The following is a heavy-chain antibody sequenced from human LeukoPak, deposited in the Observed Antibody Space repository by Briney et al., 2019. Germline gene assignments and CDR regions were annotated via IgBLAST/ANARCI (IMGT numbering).Heavy chain of an antibody. Sequence: PSETLSLTCTVSGGSISSYYWSWIRQPTGKGLEGIGYIYTSGSTNYNPSLKSRVTISVDTSKNQFSLKLSSVTAADTAVYYCARRVLRRLDSDYFDYWGQGTLVTVSS. J-gene: IGHJ4*02. CDR3: ARRVLRRLDSDYFDY. CDR2: IYTSGST. D-gene: IGHD5-18*01. V-gene: IGHV4-4*09. CDR1: GGSISSYY.